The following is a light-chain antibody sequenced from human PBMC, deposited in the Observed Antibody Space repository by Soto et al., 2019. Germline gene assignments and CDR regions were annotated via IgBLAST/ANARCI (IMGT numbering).Light chain of an antibody. CDR2: EVS. Sequence: QSALTQPASVSGSPGQSITISCTGTSSDVGGYNYVSWYQQHPGKAPQLMIYEVSNRPSGVSNRFSGSKSGNTASLTISGLQAEDEADYYCSSYTSSSTLYVCGTGTQITVL. V-gene: IGLV2-14*01. CDR1: SSDVGGYNY. CDR3: SSYTSSSTLYV. J-gene: IGLJ1*01.